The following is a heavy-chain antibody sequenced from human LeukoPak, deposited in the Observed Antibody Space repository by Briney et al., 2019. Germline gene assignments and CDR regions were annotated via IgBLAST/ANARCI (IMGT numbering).Heavy chain of an antibody. CDR1: GGSISSYY. Sequence: MTSETLSLTCTVSGGSISSYYWSWLRQPPAKGLQWIGYIYYSGSTKYKPSLKSRVTISVDTSKNQFSLRLSSVTAADTAVYYCARQVDELRWFDPWGQGTLVTVSS. D-gene: IGHD1-26*01. CDR3: ARQVDELRWFDP. CDR2: IYYSGST. J-gene: IGHJ5*02. V-gene: IGHV4-59*08.